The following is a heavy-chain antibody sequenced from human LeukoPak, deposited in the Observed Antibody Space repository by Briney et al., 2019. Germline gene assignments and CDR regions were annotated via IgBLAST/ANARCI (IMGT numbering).Heavy chain of an antibody. CDR2: IYYSGST. CDR3: ARQPSIDYVFAY. Sequence: SETLSLTCTVSGGSISSYYWSWIRQPPGKGLEWIGYIYYSGSTNYNPSLKSRVTISIDTSKNQSSLKLSTVTAADTAVYYCARQPSIDYVFAYAGEGSLLTLSS. V-gene: IGHV4-59*12. CDR1: GGSISSYY. D-gene: IGHD4-17*01. J-gene: IGHJ4*01.